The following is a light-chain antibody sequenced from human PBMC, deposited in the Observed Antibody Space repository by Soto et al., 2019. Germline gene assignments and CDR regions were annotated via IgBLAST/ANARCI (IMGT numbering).Light chain of an antibody. CDR3: QQYNIYPWT. J-gene: IGKJ1*01. CDR2: DAS. Sequence: DIQMTQSPSTLSASVGDGVTITCRASQSISNRLAWYQQRPGKAPKYLIYDASTLDSGAPSRFSGSGSGTEFTLSISRLQPDDFATYYCQQYNIYPWTFGQGTKVEIK. V-gene: IGKV1-5*01. CDR1: QSISNR.